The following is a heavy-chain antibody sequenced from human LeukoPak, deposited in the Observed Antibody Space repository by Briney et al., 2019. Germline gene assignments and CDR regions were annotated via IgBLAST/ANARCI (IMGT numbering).Heavy chain of an antibody. V-gene: IGHV3-23*01. J-gene: IGHJ4*02. CDR1: GFTFSSYW. CDR3: AKDRGYSSGWYPKYTFDY. CDR2: ISGSGGST. Sequence: GGSLRLSCAASGFTFSSYWMSWVRQAPGKGLEWVSAISGSGGSTYYADSVKGRFTISRDNSKNTLYLQMNSLRAEDTAVYYCAKDRGYSSGWYPKYTFDYWGQGTLVTVSS. D-gene: IGHD6-19*01.